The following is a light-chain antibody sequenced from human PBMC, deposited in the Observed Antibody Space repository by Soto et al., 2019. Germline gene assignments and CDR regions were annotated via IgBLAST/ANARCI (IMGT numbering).Light chain of an antibody. J-gene: IGKJ2*01. V-gene: IGKV1-5*01. CDR2: DAS. CDR1: QNIRSW. CDR3: QQYNSYPYT. Sequence: GDRVTITCRASQNIRSWVAWYQQKPGKAPRLLIYDASSLESGVPSRFRGTRSGTEFTLTISSLQPEDFATYYCQQYNSYPYTFGQGTKLEIK.